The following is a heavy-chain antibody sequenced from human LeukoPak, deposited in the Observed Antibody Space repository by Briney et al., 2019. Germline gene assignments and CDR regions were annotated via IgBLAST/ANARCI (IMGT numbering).Heavy chain of an antibody. CDR2: ISEDGGDT. Sequence: GGSLRLSCAASGFTFVDYAMHWVRQTPGKGLECVSLISEDGGDTWYAYSVKGRFTISRDNSKNSLYLQMNSLRAEDTAFYYCAKDKTRGPGDYWGQGTLVTVSS. CDR1: GFTFVDYA. J-gene: IGHJ4*02. V-gene: IGHV3-43*02. CDR3: AKDKTRGPGDY. D-gene: IGHD1-14*01.